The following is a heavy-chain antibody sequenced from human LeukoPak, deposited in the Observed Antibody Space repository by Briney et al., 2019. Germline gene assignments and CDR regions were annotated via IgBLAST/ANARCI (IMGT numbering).Heavy chain of an antibody. CDR3: ARKGREVVEGYYYYYMDV. Sequence: PSETLSLTCAVYGGSFSGYYWSWIRQPPGKGLEWIGEINHSGSTNYNPSLKSRVTISVDTSKNQFSLKLSPVTAADTAVYYCARKGREVVEGYYYYYMDVWGKGTTVTISS. D-gene: IGHD2-15*01. CDR2: INHSGST. J-gene: IGHJ6*03. V-gene: IGHV4-34*01. CDR1: GGSFSGYY.